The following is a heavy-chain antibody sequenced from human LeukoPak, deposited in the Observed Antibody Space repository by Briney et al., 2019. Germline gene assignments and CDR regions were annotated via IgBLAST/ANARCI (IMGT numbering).Heavy chain of an antibody. Sequence: GGSLRLSCAASGFTFSDYYMSWIRQAPGKGLEWVSYISRSGSTIYYADSVKGRFTISRDNAKNSLYLQMNSLRAEDTAVYFCARGTWGGYSYGLNYYYMDVWGKGTTVTVSS. V-gene: IGHV3-11*04. CDR1: GFTFSDYY. J-gene: IGHJ6*03. CDR3: ARGTWGGYSYGLNYYYMDV. D-gene: IGHD3-10*01. CDR2: ISRSGSTI.